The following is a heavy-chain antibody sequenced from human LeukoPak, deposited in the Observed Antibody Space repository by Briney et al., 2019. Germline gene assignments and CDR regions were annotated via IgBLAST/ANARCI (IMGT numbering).Heavy chain of an antibody. J-gene: IGHJ3*02. CDR3: ARGDEYSYGYSWAFDI. V-gene: IGHV3-21*01. D-gene: IGHD5-18*01. CDR2: ISSSSSYI. CDR1: GFTFSSYS. Sequence: GGSLRLSCAASGFTFSSYSMNWVRQAPGKGLEWVSSISSSSSYIYYADSVKGRFTISRDNAKNSRYLQMNSLRAEDTAVYYCARGDEYSYGYSWAFDIWGQGTMVTVSS.